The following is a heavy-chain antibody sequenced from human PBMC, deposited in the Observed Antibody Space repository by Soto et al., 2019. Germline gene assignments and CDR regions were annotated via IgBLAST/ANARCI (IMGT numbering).Heavy chain of an antibody. CDR2: IIPFFGTP. CDR1: GFTFTSYA. D-gene: IGHD3-22*01. CDR3: ARDVGAYYSHFEY. Sequence: QVQLVQSGAEVKRPGSSVKVSCKASGFTFTSYALSWVRQAPGQGPEWMGGIIPFFGTPNYAQKFQGRVTITADKSTSTFYMDLSGLKSEETAFYYCARDVGAYYSHFEYWGQGTLVTVSS. J-gene: IGHJ4*02. V-gene: IGHV1-69*06.